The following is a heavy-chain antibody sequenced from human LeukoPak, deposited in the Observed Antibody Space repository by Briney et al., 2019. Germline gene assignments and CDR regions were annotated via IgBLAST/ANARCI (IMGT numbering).Heavy chain of an antibody. Sequence: SETLSLTCAVYGGSFSGYYWSWIRQPPGKGLEWIGYIYYSGSTYYNPSLKSRVTISVDTSKNQFSLKLSSVTAADTAVYYCASRRYYYDSILWGQGTLVTVSS. CDR3: ASRRYYYDSIL. D-gene: IGHD3-22*01. V-gene: IGHV4-34*09. CDR1: GGSFSGYY. J-gene: IGHJ4*02. CDR2: IYYSGST.